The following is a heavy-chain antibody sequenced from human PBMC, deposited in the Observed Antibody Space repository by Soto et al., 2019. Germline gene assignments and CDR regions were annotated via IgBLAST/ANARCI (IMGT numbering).Heavy chain of an antibody. CDR1: GYTFTSYG. CDR3: ARDYYDSSGYYLGDDAFDI. D-gene: IGHD3-22*01. Sequence: QVQLVQSGAEVKKPGASVKVSCKASGYTFTSYGISWVRQAPGQGLEWMGWISAYNGNTNYAQKLQGRVTMTTDTSPSTAYMELRSLRSDDTAVYYCARDYYDSSGYYLGDDAFDIWGQGTMVTVSS. V-gene: IGHV1-18*01. J-gene: IGHJ3*02. CDR2: ISAYNGNT.